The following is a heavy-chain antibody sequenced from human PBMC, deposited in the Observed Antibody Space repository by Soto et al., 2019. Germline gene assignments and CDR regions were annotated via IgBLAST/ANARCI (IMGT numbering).Heavy chain of an antibody. D-gene: IGHD3-10*01. J-gene: IGHJ6*02. CDR1: GFIFSDTY. V-gene: IGHV3-11*06. CDR3: ARDMGYYYGMDV. Sequence: PGGSLRLSCAASGFIFSDTYMYWVRQAPGKGLEWVSYISASSSYRIYADSVKGRFTISRDNAKNSLYLQMNSLRAEDSAVYYCARDMGYYYGMDVWGQGTTVTVSS. CDR2: ISASSSYR.